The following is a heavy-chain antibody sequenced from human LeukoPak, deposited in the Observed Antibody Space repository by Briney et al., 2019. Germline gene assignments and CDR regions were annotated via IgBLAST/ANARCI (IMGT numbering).Heavy chain of an antibody. CDR1: GFTFTNYA. D-gene: IGHD4-17*01. CDR2: ISGSGSST. V-gene: IGHV3-23*01. J-gene: IGHJ4*02. Sequence: PGGSLRLSCAASGFTFTNYAMNWVRQAPGKGLEWVSTISGSGSSTYIADSVKGRFAISRDNSKNTVLLQMSSLRAEDTAVYYCARDYGLDYWGQGTLVTVSS. CDR3: ARDYGLDY.